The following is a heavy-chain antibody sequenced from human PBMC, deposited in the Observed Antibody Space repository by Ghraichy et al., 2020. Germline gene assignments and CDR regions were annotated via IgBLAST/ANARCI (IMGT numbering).Heavy chain of an antibody. Sequence: GGSLRLSCAASGFSFSDYRMNWVRQAPGKGLEWMANIRNNDTTRYYADSVEGRFTISRDNVKNSVSLQMNSLKDEDTAVYYCTREGTGSGGACDSWGQGILVTVPS. D-gene: IGHD6-19*01. V-gene: IGHV3-48*02. CDR3: TREGTGSGGACDS. J-gene: IGHJ4*02. CDR1: GFSFSDYR. CDR2: IRNNDTTR.